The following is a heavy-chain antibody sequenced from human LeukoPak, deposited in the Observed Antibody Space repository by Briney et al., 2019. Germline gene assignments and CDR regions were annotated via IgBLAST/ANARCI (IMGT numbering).Heavy chain of an antibody. CDR1: GYSFTNYW. J-gene: IGHJ5*02. CDR3: APHRGGLEDLTFDP. CDR2: IYPDDSDT. Sequence: GGSLKISFKGSGYSFTNYWIGWVRQMPGKGLEWMGIIYPDDSDTRNSPSFQGQVTISADKSISTAYLQWSSLKASDTAMYYCAPHRGGLEDLTFDPWGQGTLVTVSS. V-gene: IGHV5-51*01. D-gene: IGHD3-10*01.